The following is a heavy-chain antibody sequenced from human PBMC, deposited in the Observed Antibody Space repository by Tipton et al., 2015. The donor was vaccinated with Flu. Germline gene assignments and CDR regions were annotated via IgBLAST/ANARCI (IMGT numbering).Heavy chain of an antibody. CDR1: GGSLSSYF. J-gene: IGHJ3*02. Sequence: TLSLTCTVSGGSLSSYFWSWIRQPPGKGLEWIGSVYYDGNTYYNPSLKSRVTISADTSKSQLSLKVNSVTAADTAVYFCARAMGYCSTISCSEAFDIWGQGTMVTVSS. CDR3: ARAMGYCSTISCSEAFDI. CDR2: VYYDGNT. D-gene: IGHD2-2*01. V-gene: IGHV4-39*07.